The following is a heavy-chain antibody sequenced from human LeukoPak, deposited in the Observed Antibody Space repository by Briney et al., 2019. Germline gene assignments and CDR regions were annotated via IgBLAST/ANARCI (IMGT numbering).Heavy chain of an antibody. V-gene: IGHV3-23*01. D-gene: IGHD7-27*01. CDR3: ARNWGLDY. Sequence: PGGFLRLSCAASGFCFSIYAISWVRQAPAQGLELVSVISGSADSTFYADSANGRFTTSRDNCKNPLFLQMNSLRAEDTAVYYCARNWGLDYWGQGNLVIVSS. CDR2: ISGSADST. J-gene: IGHJ4*02. CDR1: GFCFSIYA.